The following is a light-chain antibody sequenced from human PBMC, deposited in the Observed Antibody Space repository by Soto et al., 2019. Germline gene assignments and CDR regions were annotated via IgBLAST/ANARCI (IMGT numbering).Light chain of an antibody. CDR3: KSADSSGTYSVV. CDR2: KDT. V-gene: IGLV3-25*03. CDR1: ALPKQF. J-gene: IGLJ2*01. Sequence: SYELTQPPSVSVSPGQTARITCSGDALPKQFVYWYQQRPGQAPVLVIFKDTERPSGIPERFSGSSSGTTVTLTISGVQEEDEADYYCKSADSSGTYSVVFGGGTKVTVL.